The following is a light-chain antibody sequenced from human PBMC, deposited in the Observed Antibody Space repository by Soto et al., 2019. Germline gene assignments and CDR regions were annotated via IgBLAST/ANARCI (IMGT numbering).Light chain of an antibody. Sequence: QSVLTQPASVSGSPGQSITISCTGTSSDIGGYKHVSWYQQHPGKAPKLMIYEVSNRPSGVSNRFSGSKSGNTASLTISGLQAEDEADYYCSSYTTSSTQVFGTGTSSPS. V-gene: IGLV2-14*01. CDR2: EVS. CDR3: SSYTTSSTQV. CDR1: SSDIGGYKH. J-gene: IGLJ1*01.